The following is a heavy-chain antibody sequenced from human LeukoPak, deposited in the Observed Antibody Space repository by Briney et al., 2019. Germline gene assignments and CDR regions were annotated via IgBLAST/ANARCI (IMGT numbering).Heavy chain of an antibody. Sequence: ASVKVSCKASGYTFTGYYMHWMRQAPGQGLEWMGWINPNSGGTNYAQKFQGRVTMTRDTSISTAYMELSRLRSDDTAVYYCARFSGWLSYAFDIWGQGTMVTVSS. CDR2: INPNSGGT. J-gene: IGHJ3*02. CDR3: ARFSGWLSYAFDI. CDR1: GYTFTGYY. D-gene: IGHD6-19*01. V-gene: IGHV1-2*02.